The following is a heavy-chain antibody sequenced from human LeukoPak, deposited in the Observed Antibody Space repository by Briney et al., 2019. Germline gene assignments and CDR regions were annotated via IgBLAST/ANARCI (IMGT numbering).Heavy chain of an antibody. J-gene: IGHJ5*02. CDR3: ARDGSRSCSGGSCYLNWFDP. D-gene: IGHD2-15*01. Sequence: GGPLRLSCGASGFSFSDYWMTWVRQAPGKGLEWVANINQDGSEEYYVASVKGRFTISRDNAKNSLYLQMTSLRAEDTAVYYCARDGSRSCSGGSCYLNWFDPWGQGTLVTVSS. CDR2: INQDGSEE. V-gene: IGHV3-7*01. CDR1: GFSFSDYW.